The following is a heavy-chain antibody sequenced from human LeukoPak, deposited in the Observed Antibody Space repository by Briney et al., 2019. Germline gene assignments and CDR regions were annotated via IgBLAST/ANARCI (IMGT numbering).Heavy chain of an antibody. V-gene: IGHV3-7*03. J-gene: IGHJ4*02. Sequence: GGSLRLSCAASGFTFSSSWMHWVRQAPGKGLEWVANIKQDGSEKYYVDSVKGRFTVSRDNAKNSLYLQMNSLRAEDTAVYYCASFSYNLGYFDYWGQGTLVTVSS. CDR2: IKQDGSEK. CDR1: GFTFSSSW. CDR3: ASFSYNLGYFDY. D-gene: IGHD5-24*01.